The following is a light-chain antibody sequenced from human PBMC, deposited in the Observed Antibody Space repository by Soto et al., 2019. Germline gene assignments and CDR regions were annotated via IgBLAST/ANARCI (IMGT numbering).Light chain of an antibody. CDR3: QQYADWPTT. Sequence: EIVMTQSPVTLSVFPWERATLSCRASQSVGATVAWYHQRPGQAPRLLISGASTRATGGPARVSASGSGTAFSLTITSLQSDDFGVYYCQQYADWPTTFGQATRVEIK. CDR2: GAS. V-gene: IGKV3-15*01. J-gene: IGKJ1*01. CDR1: QSVGAT.